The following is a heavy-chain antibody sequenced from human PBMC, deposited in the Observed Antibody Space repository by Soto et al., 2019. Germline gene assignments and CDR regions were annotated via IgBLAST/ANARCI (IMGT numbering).Heavy chain of an antibody. Sequence: ASVKVSCKASGYTFTSYGISWVRQAPGQGLEWMGWISAYNGNTNYAQKLQGRVTMTTGTSMSTAYMELRSLRSDDTAVYYCARDSFIVVVPAPNWFDPWGQGTMVTVSS. CDR1: GYTFTSYG. V-gene: IGHV1-18*04. J-gene: IGHJ5*02. D-gene: IGHD2-2*01. CDR3: ARDSFIVVVPAPNWFDP. CDR2: ISAYNGNT.